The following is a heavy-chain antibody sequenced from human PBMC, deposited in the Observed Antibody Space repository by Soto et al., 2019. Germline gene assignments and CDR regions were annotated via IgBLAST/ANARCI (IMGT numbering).Heavy chain of an antibody. J-gene: IGHJ6*02. V-gene: IGHV1-69*13. CDR2: IIPIFGTA. CDR3: ARDLEYGDYFAYYGMDV. Sequence: SVKVSCKASGGTFSSYAISWVRQAPGQGLEWMGGIIPIFGTANYAQKFQGRVTITADESTSTAYMELSSLRSEDTAVYYCARDLEYGDYFAYYGMDVWGQGTTVTVSS. D-gene: IGHD4-17*01. CDR1: GGTFSSYA.